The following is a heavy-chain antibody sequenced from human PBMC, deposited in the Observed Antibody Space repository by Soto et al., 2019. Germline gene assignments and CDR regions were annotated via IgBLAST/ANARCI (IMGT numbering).Heavy chain of an antibody. Sequence: SVKVSCKAPGGTFSSYAISWVRQAPGQGLEWMGGIIPIFGTANYAQKFQGRVTITADESTSTAYMELSSLRSEDTAVYYCARDAVGEYQLLTYNWFDPWGQGTLVTVSS. CDR3: ARDAVGEYQLLTYNWFDP. D-gene: IGHD2-2*01. CDR2: IIPIFGTA. CDR1: GGTFSSYA. V-gene: IGHV1-69*13. J-gene: IGHJ5*02.